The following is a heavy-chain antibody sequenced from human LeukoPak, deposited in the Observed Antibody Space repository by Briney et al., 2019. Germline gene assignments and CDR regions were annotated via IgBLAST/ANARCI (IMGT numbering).Heavy chain of an antibody. CDR1: GFSLSTSGVG. V-gene: IGHV2-5*01. CDR2: IYWNDDK. CDR3: ARGDVDTAMVTE. J-gene: IGHJ4*02. Sequence: ESGPTLVKPTQTLTLTCTFSGFSLSTSGVGVGWIRQAPGKALEWLALIYWNDDKRYSPSLKSRLTITKDTSKNQVVLTMTNMDPVDTATYYCARGDVDTAMVTEWGQGTLVTVSS. D-gene: IGHD5-18*01.